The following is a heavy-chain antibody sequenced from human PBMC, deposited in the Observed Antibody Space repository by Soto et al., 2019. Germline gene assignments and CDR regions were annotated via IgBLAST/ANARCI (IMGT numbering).Heavy chain of an antibody. V-gene: IGHV1-69*01. CDR2: IIPVVGTA. J-gene: IGHJ6*01. Sequence: QLQLVQSGAEVKKPGSSVKVSCKASGGAFSSYGVNWVRQAPGEGLEWMGGIIPVVGTANYAQKFQGRVTITADESTGTAYMELSSLRSEDTAVYYCARTFGSFYGMDVWGQGSTVTVSS. D-gene: IGHD3-10*01. CDR1: GGAFSSYG. CDR3: ARTFGSFYGMDV.